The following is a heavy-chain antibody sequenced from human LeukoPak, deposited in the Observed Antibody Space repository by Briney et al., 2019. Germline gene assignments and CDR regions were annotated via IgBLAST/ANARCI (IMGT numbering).Heavy chain of an antibody. CDR3: ARDEYSYGSTPHDY. CDR2: ISSSSSYI. V-gene: IGHV3-21*01. CDR1: GFTFCSYS. Sequence: GGSLRRSCAASGFTFCSYSMNWVGQAPGKGLEWVSSISSSSSYIYYADSVKGRFTISRDNAKNSLYLQMNSLRAEDTAVYYCARDEYSYGSTPHDYWGQGTLVTVSS. D-gene: IGHD5-18*01. J-gene: IGHJ4*02.